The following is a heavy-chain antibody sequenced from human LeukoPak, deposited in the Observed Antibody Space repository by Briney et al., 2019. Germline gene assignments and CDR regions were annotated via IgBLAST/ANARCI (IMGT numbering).Heavy chain of an antibody. CDR2: ISSSSSTI. V-gene: IGHV3-48*04. Sequence: GGSLRLSCKASGFTFANAWMNWVRQAPGKGLEWVSYISSSSSTIYYADSVKGRFTISRDNAKNSLYLQMNSLRAEDTAVYYCARFPYSSGWYFIHWGQGTLVTVSS. J-gene: IGHJ4*02. D-gene: IGHD6-19*01. CDR3: ARFPYSSGWYFIH. CDR1: GFTFANAW.